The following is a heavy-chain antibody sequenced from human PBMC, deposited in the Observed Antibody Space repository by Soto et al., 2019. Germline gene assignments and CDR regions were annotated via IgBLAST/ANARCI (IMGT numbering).Heavy chain of an antibody. CDR3: TTGLTYYYDTSGHYWAGAMDV. CDR2: IKSKSDDETT. J-gene: IGHJ6*02. CDR1: GVTFSNVW. D-gene: IGHD3-22*01. V-gene: IGHV3-15*01. Sequence: EVQLVESGGGLVKPGGSLRLSCTASGVTFSNVWMNWVRQAPGKGLEWVGRIKSKSDDETTDYAAPGKGRFNISREDSKNTLYLQMNSLKTEDTAVYYCTTGLTYYYDTSGHYWAGAMDVWGQGITVTVSS.